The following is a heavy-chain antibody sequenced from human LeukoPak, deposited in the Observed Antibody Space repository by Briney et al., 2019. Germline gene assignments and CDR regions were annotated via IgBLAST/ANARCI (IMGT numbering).Heavy chain of an antibody. J-gene: IGHJ2*01. CDR3: ARRDYYDSSGYPYWYFDL. CDR2: IYTSGST. CDR1: GGSISSYY. D-gene: IGHD3-22*01. V-gene: IGHV4-4*09. Sequence: SETLSLTCTVPGGSISSYYWSWIRQPPGKGLEWIGYIYTSGSTNYNPSLKSRVTISVDTSKNQFSLKLSSVTAADTAVYYCARRDYYDSSGYPYWYFDLWGRGTLVTVSS.